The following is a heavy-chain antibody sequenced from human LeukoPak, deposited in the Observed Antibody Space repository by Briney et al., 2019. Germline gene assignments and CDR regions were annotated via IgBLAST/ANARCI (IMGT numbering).Heavy chain of an antibody. CDR3: ARVRRWLHQYYFDY. J-gene: IGHJ4*02. D-gene: IGHD5-24*01. CDR2: INPNSGGT. Sequence: ASVKVSCKASGYTFTGYYMHWVRQAPGQGLEWMGWINPNSGGTNYAQKFQGRDTMTRDTSISTAYMELSRLRSDDTAVYYCARVRRWLHQYYFDYWGQGTLVTVSS. V-gene: IGHV1-2*02. CDR1: GYTFTGYY.